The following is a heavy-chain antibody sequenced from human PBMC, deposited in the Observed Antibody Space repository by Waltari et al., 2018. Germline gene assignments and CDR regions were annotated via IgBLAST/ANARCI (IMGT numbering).Heavy chain of an antibody. J-gene: IGHJ5*02. CDR2: ISPTFVTA. Sequence: QVQLVQSGAAVKKPGSSVKVSCEASEGTFSSYAISWVRQAPGQGLEWMGGISPTFVTATDAKKFQGRVTITADESTSTASMESSSLRSEDTAVYYCATCGYSHKRAGWFDPWGQGTLVTVSS. CDR1: EGTFSSYA. D-gene: IGHD5-18*01. CDR3: ATCGYSHKRAGWFDP. V-gene: IGHV1-69*12.